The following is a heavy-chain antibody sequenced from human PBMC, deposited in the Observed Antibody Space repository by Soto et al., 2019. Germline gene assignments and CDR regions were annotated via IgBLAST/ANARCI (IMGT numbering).Heavy chain of an antibody. J-gene: IGHJ6*02. CDR2: IYYSGST. CDR3: AREVTAAAHMDV. D-gene: IGHD6-13*01. V-gene: IGHV4-31*03. CDR1: GGSISSGGYY. Sequence: SETLSLTCTVSGGSISSGGYYWSWIRQHPGKGLEWIGYIYYSGSTHYNPSLKSRVTISVDTSKDQFSLKLSSVTAADTAVYYCAREVTAAAHMDVWGQGTTVTVSS.